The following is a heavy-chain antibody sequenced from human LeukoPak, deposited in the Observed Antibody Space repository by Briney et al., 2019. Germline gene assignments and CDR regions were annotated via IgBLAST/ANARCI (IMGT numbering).Heavy chain of an antibody. Sequence: GASVKVSCKASGYTFTSYGISWVRQAPGQGLEWMGWINTNTGNPTYAQGFTGRFVFSLDTSVSTAYLQISSLKAEDTAVYYCAFGSSAAGTGYYFDYWGQGTLVTVSS. CDR2: INTNTGNP. CDR3: AFGSSAAGTGYYFDY. CDR1: GYTFTSYG. D-gene: IGHD6-13*01. J-gene: IGHJ4*02. V-gene: IGHV7-4-1*02.